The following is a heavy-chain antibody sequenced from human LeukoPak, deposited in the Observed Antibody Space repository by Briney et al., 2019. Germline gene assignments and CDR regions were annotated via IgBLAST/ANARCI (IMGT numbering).Heavy chain of an antibody. CDR3: ARIKARNYYDSSGYYSDGDAFDI. J-gene: IGHJ3*02. Sequence: SQTLSLTCTVSGASISSGSYYWNWLRQPAGKGLEWIGRIFASGSTNYNPSLKSRVTISLDTSKNQLSLKLSSVTAADTAVYYCARIKARNYYDSSGYYSDGDAFDIWGQGTMVTVSS. CDR2: IFASGST. V-gene: IGHV4-61*02. D-gene: IGHD3-22*01. CDR1: GASISSGSYY.